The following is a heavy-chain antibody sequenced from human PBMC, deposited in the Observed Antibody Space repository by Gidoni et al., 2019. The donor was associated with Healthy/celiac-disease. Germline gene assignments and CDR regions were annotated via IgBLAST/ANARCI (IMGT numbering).Heavy chain of an antibody. CDR1: GFTFSSES. D-gene: IGHD3-22*01. CDR3: ARAAYYYDSSGYYVFDY. Sequence: EVQLVESGGGLVQTGGSLRRSGAAAGFTFSSESMNWVRQAPGKGLEWVSYIISSSSTIYYADSVKGRFTISRDNAKNSLYLQMNSLRAEDTAVYYCARAAYYYDSSGYYVFDYWGQGTLVTVSS. J-gene: IGHJ4*02. CDR2: IISSSSTI. V-gene: IGHV3-48*01.